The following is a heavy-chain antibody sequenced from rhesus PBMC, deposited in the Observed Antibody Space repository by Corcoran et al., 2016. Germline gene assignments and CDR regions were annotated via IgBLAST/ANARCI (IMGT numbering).Heavy chain of an antibody. D-gene: IGHD4-23*01. V-gene: IGHV4-173*01. Sequence: QLQLQESGPGLVKPSETLSLTCAVSGGSLSSNWWSWIRQPPGQGLEWIGRISGSGGRTSYNPSLKSRVTISTDTSKNQLSLKLISVTAADTAVYYCARGVHEYSKGLDSWGQGVVVTVSS. CDR3: ARGVHEYSKGLDS. CDR1: GGSLSSNW. CDR2: ISGSGGRT. J-gene: IGHJ6*01.